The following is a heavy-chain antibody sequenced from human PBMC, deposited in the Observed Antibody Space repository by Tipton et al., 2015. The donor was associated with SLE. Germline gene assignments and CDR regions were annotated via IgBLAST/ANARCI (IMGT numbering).Heavy chain of an antibody. CDR2: IYSGERI. D-gene: IGHD2/OR15-2a*01. CDR1: GFTFSYYA. Sequence: SLRLSCAASGFTFSYYAMSWVRQAPGKGLEWVASIYSGERIYHADSVKGRFTISRDNSKETVYLQLNSLKAEDTAVYYCATVAGIRFLHWGQGTLVTVSS. J-gene: IGHJ4*02. V-gene: IGHV3-23*03. CDR3: ATVAGIRFLH.